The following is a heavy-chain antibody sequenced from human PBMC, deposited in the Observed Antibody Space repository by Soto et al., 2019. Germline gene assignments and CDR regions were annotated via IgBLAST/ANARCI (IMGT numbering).Heavy chain of an antibody. CDR3: ARPWGGYSYGYLVNAFDI. CDR1: GFTFSSYA. V-gene: IGHV3-30-3*01. D-gene: IGHD5-18*01. J-gene: IGHJ3*02. CDR2: ISYDGSNK. Sequence: GGSLRLSCAASGFTFSSYAMHWVRQAPGKGLEWVAVISYDGSNKYYADSVKGRFTISRDNSKNTLYLQMNSLRAEDTAVYYCARPWGGYSYGYLVNAFDIWGQGTMVTVSS.